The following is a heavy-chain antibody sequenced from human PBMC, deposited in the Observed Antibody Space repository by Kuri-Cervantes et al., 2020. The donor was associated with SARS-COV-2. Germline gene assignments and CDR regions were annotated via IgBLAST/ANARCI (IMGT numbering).Heavy chain of an antibody. D-gene: IGHD5-24*01. CDR1: GDTVSSYS. CDR3: ARDRVGRENAFDV. J-gene: IGHJ3*01. V-gene: IGHV1-69*06. Sequence: SVKVSCKAIGDTVSSYSISWVRQAPGQGLEWRGGIIPLFGTTGSAQTFRGRITITADKSTNTAYMELSSLTSEDTAMYFCARDRVGRENAFDVWGLGTMVTVSS. CDR2: IIPLFGTT.